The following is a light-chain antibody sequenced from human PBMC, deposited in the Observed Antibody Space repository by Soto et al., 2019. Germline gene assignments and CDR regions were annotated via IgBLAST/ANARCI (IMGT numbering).Light chain of an antibody. CDR1: SSDVGSYNL. J-gene: IGLJ1*01. CDR3: CSYAGSSTYV. V-gene: IGLV2-23*02. Sequence: QSALTKPAYVAGSPGLSITLFCTGTSSDVGSYNLVSWYQQHPGKAPKLMIYEVSKRPSGVSNRFSGSKSGNTASLTISGLQAEDEADYYCCSYAGSSTYVFGTGTKVTVL. CDR2: EVS.